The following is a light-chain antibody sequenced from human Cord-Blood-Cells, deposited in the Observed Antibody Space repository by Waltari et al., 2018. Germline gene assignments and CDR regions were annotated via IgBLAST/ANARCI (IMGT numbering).Light chain of an antibody. J-gene: IGKJ2*01. CDR1: QSVSSN. CDR3: QQYNNWPYT. Sequence: EIVMTQPPATLSVSPGERATHSCRASQSVSSNLAWYQQKPGQAPRLLIYGASTRATGIPARFSGSGSGTEFTLTISSLQSEDFAVYYCQQYNNWPYTFGQGTKLEIK. CDR2: GAS. V-gene: IGKV3-15*01.